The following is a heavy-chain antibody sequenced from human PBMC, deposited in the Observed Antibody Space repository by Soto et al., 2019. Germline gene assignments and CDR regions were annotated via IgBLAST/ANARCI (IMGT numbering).Heavy chain of an antibody. CDR1: GYTFTSYA. CDR2: INAGNGNT. Sequence: QVQLVQSGAEVKKPGASVKVSCKASGYTFTSYAMHWVRQAPGQRLEWMGWINAGNGNTKYSQKFQGRVTITRDTAASKAYMELSSLRSVDTAVYYCARGPGGPDGPGDYWGQGTLVTVSS. CDR3: ARGPGGPDGPGDY. J-gene: IGHJ4*02. V-gene: IGHV1-3*01. D-gene: IGHD2-15*01.